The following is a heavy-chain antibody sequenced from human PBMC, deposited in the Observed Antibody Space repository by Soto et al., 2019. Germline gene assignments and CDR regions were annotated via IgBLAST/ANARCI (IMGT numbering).Heavy chain of an antibody. CDR2: IIPISGTP. V-gene: IGHV1-69*06. CDR3: ARGVGRTVRGVNLYYYYAMDV. D-gene: IGHD3-10*01. Sequence: QVQLVQSGAEVKKPGSSVKVSCKASGGTFSSYAISWVRQAPGQGLEWMGGIIPISGTPNYAQKFQGRVTITADKYTTTAYMELNSLRFEDTAVYYCARGVGRTVRGVNLYYYYAMDVWGQGTTVTVPS. J-gene: IGHJ6*02. CDR1: GGTFSSYA.